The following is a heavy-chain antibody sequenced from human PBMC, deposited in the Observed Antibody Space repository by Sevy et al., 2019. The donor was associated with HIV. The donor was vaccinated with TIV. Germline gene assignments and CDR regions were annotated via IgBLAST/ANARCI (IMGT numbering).Heavy chain of an antibody. Sequence: SETLSLTCAVSGGSISSGGYSWNWIRQPPGEGLEWIGYIFHTGSTYYNPSLKSRVTISVDRSKNQFSLLLSSVTAADTGIYYCARAAATVTTVSHFDHWGQGTLVTVSS. J-gene: IGHJ4*02. CDR2: IFHTGST. V-gene: IGHV4-30-2*01. CDR1: GGSISSGGYS. D-gene: IGHD4-17*01. CDR3: ARAAATVTTVSHFDH.